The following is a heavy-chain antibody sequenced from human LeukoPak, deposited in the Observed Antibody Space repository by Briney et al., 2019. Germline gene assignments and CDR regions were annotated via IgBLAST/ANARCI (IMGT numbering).Heavy chain of an antibody. CDR1: GYTFSSYD. CDR2: MNPNSGHT. V-gene: IGHV1-8*01. D-gene: IGHD1-26*01. J-gene: IGHJ4*02. Sequence: ASVKVSCKASGYTFSSYDIIWVRQASGQGLEWMGWMNPNSGHTGYAQKFQGRVTMTRSTSISTAYMELTSLTSEDSAVYYCARSIVGVRKKNDYWGQGTLVTVSS. CDR3: ARSIVGVRKKNDY.